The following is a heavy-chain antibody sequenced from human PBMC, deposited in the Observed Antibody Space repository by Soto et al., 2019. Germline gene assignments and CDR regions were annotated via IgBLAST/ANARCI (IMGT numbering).Heavy chain of an antibody. CDR2: IYYSGSA. CDR1: GGSISSSSYY. D-gene: IGHD1-26*01. Sequence: PSETLSLTCTVSGGSISSSSYYWGWIRQHPGKGLEWLGYIYYSGSASYNPSLKSRVTMSVDTSKNQFSLKLSSVTAADTAVYYCARRPKRGSYSWCFDYWGQGTLVTVYS. V-gene: IGHV4-39*01. J-gene: IGHJ4*02. CDR3: ARRPKRGSYSWCFDY.